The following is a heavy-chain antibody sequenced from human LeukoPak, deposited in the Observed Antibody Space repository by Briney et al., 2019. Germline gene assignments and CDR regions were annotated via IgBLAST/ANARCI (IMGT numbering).Heavy chain of an antibody. CDR1: GFTFSSYS. J-gene: IGHJ4*02. CDR2: ISSSGSYI. Sequence: GGSLRLSCAASGFTFSSYSMNWVRQAPGKGLEWVSSISSSGSYIYYADSVKGRFTISRDNSKNTLYLQMNSLRAEDTAVYYCARDYRKISSGTFDYWGQGTLVTVSS. V-gene: IGHV3-21*01. D-gene: IGHD3-22*01. CDR3: ARDYRKISSGTFDY.